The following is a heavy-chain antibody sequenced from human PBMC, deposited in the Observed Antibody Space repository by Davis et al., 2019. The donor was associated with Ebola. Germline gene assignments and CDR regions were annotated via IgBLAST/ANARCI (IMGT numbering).Heavy chain of an antibody. CDR3: ARDYCSGGSCYSTPHYYGMDV. CDR2: IIPMFRSA. Sequence: AASVKVSCKASGGAFSSYAISWVRQAPGQGLEWMGGIIPMFRSANYAQKFQGRVTITADESTSTAYMELSSLRSEDAAMYYCARDYCSGGSCYSTPHYYGMDVWGKGTTVTVSS. V-gene: IGHV1-69*13. D-gene: IGHD2-15*01. J-gene: IGHJ6*04. CDR1: GGAFSSYA.